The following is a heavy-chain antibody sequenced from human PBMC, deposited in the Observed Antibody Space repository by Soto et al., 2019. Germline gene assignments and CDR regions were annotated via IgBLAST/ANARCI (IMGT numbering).Heavy chain of an antibody. CDR1: GGTFSSYA. Sequence: SVKVYCKASGGTFSSYAISWVRQAPGQGLEWMGGIIPIFGTANYAQKFQGRVTITADESTSTAYMELSSLRSEDTAVYYCARKGGYSGYDLVYWGQGTLVTVSS. J-gene: IGHJ4*02. D-gene: IGHD5-12*01. CDR3: ARKGGYSGYDLVY. V-gene: IGHV1-69*13. CDR2: IIPIFGTA.